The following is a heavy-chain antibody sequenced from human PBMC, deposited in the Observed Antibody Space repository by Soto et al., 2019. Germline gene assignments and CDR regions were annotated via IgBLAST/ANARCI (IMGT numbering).Heavy chain of an antibody. CDR1: GFTFSSYA. CDR2: ISYDGSNK. CDR3: ARDVAPSTEGKLVWILGY. V-gene: IGHV3-30-3*01. J-gene: IGHJ4*02. D-gene: IGHD6-6*01. Sequence: QVQLVESGGGVVQPGRSLRLSCAASGFTFSSYAMHWVRQAPGKGLEWVADISYDGSNKYYADSVKGRFTISRDNSKNTLSLQMNSMRAEDTAVYYCARDVAPSTEGKLVWILGYWGTGTLVTVSS.